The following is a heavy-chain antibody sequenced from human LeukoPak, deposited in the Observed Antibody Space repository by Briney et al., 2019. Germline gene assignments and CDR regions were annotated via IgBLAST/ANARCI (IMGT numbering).Heavy chain of an antibody. D-gene: IGHD2-21*02. V-gene: IGHV3-74*01. CDR3: ARAFEAYCGGACVARAFDI. CDR1: GFTFSSYW. Sequence: GGSLRLSCAASGFTFSSYWRHWVRQAPGKGLVWVSRINSDGSSTSYADSVKGRFTISRDNAKNTLYLQMNSLRAEDTAVYYCARAFEAYCGGACVARAFDIWGQGTMVTVSS. J-gene: IGHJ3*02. CDR2: INSDGSST.